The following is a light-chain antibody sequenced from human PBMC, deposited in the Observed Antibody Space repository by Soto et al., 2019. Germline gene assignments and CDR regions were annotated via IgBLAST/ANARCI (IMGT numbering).Light chain of an antibody. CDR3: AVRDDSLSGHWV. CDR1: SSNIGSNY. CDR2: RSD. J-gene: IGLJ3*02. Sequence: VLTQPPSASGTPGQRVTISCSGSSSNIGSNYVSWYQHLPGAAPKLLIYRSDQRPSGVPDRFSGSKSGTLASLAISGLRSEDEADYFCAVRDDSLSGHWVFGGGTKVTVL. V-gene: IGLV1-47*01.